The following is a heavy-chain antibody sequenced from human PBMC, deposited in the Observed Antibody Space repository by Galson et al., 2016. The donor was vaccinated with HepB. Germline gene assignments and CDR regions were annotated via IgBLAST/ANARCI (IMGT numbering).Heavy chain of an antibody. Sequence: LSLTCGVYGGSFSGYYWSWIRQSPGKGLEWIGEINQSGSSKYNPSYNPSLKSRVTVSVDTFKKQFSLKLSSVTAADTAVYYCARHRDGGNSYGMDVWGQGTTGTVS. V-gene: IGHV4-34*01. J-gene: IGHJ6*02. CDR1: GGSFSGYY. CDR2: INQSGSS. D-gene: IGHD4-23*01. CDR3: ARHRDGGNSYGMDV.